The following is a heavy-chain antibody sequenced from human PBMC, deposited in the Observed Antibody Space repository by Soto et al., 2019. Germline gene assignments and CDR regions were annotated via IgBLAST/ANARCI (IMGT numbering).Heavy chain of an antibody. V-gene: IGHV4-39*01. D-gene: IGHD6-19*01. CDR3: ARHQDSSGWYGNYYYMDV. Sequence: PSETLSLTCTVSGGSISSSSYYWGWIRQPPGKWLEWIGSIYYSGSTYYNPSLKSRVTISVDTSKNQFSLKLSSVTAADTAVYYCARHQDSSGWYGNYYYMDVWGKGTTVTVSS. J-gene: IGHJ6*03. CDR2: IYYSGST. CDR1: GGSISSSSYY.